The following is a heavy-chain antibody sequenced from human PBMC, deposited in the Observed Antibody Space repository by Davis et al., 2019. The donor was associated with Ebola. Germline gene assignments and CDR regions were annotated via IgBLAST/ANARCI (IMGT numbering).Heavy chain of an antibody. J-gene: IGHJ6*02. CDR3: ARGNWNPYYGMGV. Sequence: AASVKVSCKASGYNFRDYGFSWVRRAPGQGLEWMGWISAFNDNTNYAQKFQGRVTMTTDTSTSTAYMELRSLRSDDTAVYYCARGNWNPYYGMGVWGQGTTVTVSS. CDR1: GYNFRDYG. D-gene: IGHD1-20*01. CDR2: ISAFNDNT. V-gene: IGHV1-18*01.